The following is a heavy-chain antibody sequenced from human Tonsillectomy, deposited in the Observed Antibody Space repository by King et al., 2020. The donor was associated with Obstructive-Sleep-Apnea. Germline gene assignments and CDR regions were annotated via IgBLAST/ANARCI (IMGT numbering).Heavy chain of an antibody. V-gene: IGHV1-2*04. Sequence: QLVQSGAEVKKPGASVKVSCKASGYTFTGYYMHWVRQAPGQGLEWMGLINPNSGGTNYAQKFQGWVTMTRDTSISTAYMELSRLRSDDKAVYYCARETYYYDSSGYYYGAFDIWGQGTMVTVSS. D-gene: IGHD3-22*01. CDR3: ARETYYYDSSGYYYGAFDI. CDR2: INPNSGGT. CDR1: GYTFTGYY. J-gene: IGHJ3*02.